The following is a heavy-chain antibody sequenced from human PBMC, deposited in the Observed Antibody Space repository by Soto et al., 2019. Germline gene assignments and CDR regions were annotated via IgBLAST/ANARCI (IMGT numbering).Heavy chain of an antibody. J-gene: IGHJ5*02. Sequence: GASVKASSKTSGGTFSNDIITWVRQAPGQGLEWLGRIIPLLDTTNYAQKFQGRVTITADKSTGTAYMELNSLRAEDTAVYYCARLGPYASGTYSFRHNRFDPWGQGTLVTVSS. D-gene: IGHD3-10*01. V-gene: IGHV1-69*08. CDR1: GGTFSNDI. CDR3: ARLGPYASGTYSFRHNRFDP. CDR2: IIPLLDTT.